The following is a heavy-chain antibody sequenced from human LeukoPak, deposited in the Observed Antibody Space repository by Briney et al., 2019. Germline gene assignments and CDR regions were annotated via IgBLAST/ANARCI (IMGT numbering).Heavy chain of an antibody. CDR1: GYTFTSYG. D-gene: IGHD2-15*01. CDR2: ISTNTGNP. Sequence: ASVKVSCKASGYTFTSYGMNWVRQAPGQGLEWMGWISTNTGNPTYAQGFTGRFVFSLDTSVSTAYLQISSLKAEDTAVYYCARKSVAATPRDIVYQYSYMDVWGKGTTVTVSS. V-gene: IGHV7-4-1*02. J-gene: IGHJ6*03. CDR3: ARKSVAATPRDIVYQYSYMDV.